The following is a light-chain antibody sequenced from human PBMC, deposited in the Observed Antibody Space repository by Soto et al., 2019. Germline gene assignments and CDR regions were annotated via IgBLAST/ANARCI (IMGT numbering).Light chain of an antibody. CDR2: AAS. Sequence: AIRMTQSPSSFPASTGDRVTITCRASQGISSYLAWYQQKPGKAPKLLIYAASTLQSGVPSRFSGSGSGTEFTLTISSLQPDDFATYYCQQYNSYSRTFGQGTKVDIK. V-gene: IGKV1-8*01. J-gene: IGKJ1*01. CDR1: QGISSY. CDR3: QQYNSYSRT.